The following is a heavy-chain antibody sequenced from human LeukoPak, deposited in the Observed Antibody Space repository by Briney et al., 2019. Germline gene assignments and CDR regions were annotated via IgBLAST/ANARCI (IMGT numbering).Heavy chain of an antibody. D-gene: IGHD6-13*01. V-gene: IGHV3-23*01. Sequence: GGSLRLSCATSGFTFSSYDMSWVRQAPGKGLEWVSSITGSGGTPKYADSVKGRFTVSRDNSKNTLYLHMNNLRGADTAIYYCAKGLRYSNKWYSWFDPWGQGTLVTVSS. J-gene: IGHJ5*02. CDR3: AKGLRYSNKWYSWFDP. CDR1: GFTFSSYD. CDR2: ITGSGGTP.